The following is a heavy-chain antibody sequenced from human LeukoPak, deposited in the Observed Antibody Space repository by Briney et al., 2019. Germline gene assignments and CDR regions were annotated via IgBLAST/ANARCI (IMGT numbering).Heavy chain of an antibody. CDR1: GDSVSSNSAA. V-gene: IGHV6-1*01. CDR2: TYYRSKWYN. D-gene: IGHD3-22*01. Sequence: SQTPSLTCAISGDSVSSNSAAWNWIRQSPSRGLEWLGRTYYRSKWYNDYAVSVKSRITINPDTSKNQFSLQLNSVTPEDTAVYYCARGSTYYESSGQVPFDYWGQGTLVTVSS. J-gene: IGHJ4*02. CDR3: ARGSTYYESSGQVPFDY.